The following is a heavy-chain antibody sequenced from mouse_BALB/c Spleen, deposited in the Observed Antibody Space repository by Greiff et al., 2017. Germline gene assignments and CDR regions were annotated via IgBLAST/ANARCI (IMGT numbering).Heavy chain of an antibody. CDR3: ARPTVKGAWFAD. CDR2: ISTYYGDA. Sequence: QVQLKQSGAELVRPGVSVKISCKGSGYTFTDYAMHWVKQSHAKSQEWIGVISTYYGDASYNQKFKGKATMTVDKSSSTAYMELARLTSEDSAIYYCARPTVKGAWFADWGQGTLVTVSA. CDR1: GYTFTDYA. J-gene: IGHJ3*01. V-gene: IGHV1S137*01. D-gene: IGHD1-1*01.